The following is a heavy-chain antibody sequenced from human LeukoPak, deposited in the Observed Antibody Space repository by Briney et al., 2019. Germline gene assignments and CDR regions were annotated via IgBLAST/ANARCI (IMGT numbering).Heavy chain of an antibody. D-gene: IGHD2-21*02. CDR1: GFTFNTYA. Sequence: GGSLRLSCAVSGFTFNTYAMSWVRQAPGKGLEWVSVISGGGGTTYYADSVKGRFTISRDNSKNTLYLRMNSLRVEDTAVYYCAKGPVVTATYNWFDSWGQGALVTVSS. V-gene: IGHV3-23*01. CDR2: ISGGGGTT. J-gene: IGHJ5*01. CDR3: AKGPVVTATYNWFDS.